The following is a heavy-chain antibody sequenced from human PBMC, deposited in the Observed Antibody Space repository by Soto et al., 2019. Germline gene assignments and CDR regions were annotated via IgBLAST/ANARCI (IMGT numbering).Heavy chain of an antibody. CDR2: ISTYNGNT. J-gene: IGHJ4*02. Sequence: QVQLMQSGVEVKEPGASVKVSCKASGYMFSSYGINWVRQAPGRGLEWMGWISTYNGNTKYGQKFQGRVTLTTETATSTVYMELRSLKFDDTAVYYCSRGAEEYYYDNRSYYSSSTFDYWGPGSQVTGSS. CDR1: GYMFSSYG. V-gene: IGHV1-18*01. CDR3: SRGAEEYYYDNRSYYSSSTFDY. D-gene: IGHD3-22*01.